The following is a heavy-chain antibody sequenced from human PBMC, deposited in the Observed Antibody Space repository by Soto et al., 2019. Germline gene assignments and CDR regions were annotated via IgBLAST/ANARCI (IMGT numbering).Heavy chain of an antibody. V-gene: IGHV1-18*01. J-gene: IGHJ6*03. D-gene: IGHD2-15*01. Sequence: ASVKVSCKASGYTFTSYGISWVRQAPGQGLEWMGWISAYNGNTNYAQKLQGRVTMTTDTSTSTAYMELRSLRSDDTAVYYCARMVGYCSGGSCYADYYYYMDVWGKGTTVTVSS. CDR3: ARMVGYCSGGSCYADYYYYMDV. CDR2: ISAYNGNT. CDR1: GYTFTSYG.